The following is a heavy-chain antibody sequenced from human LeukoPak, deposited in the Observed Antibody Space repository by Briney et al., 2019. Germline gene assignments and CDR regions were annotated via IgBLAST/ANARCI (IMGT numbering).Heavy chain of an antibody. CDR1: GLRIRTYY. Sequence: GGSQRLSCAVSGLRIRTYYMRWVRQVPGEGLEWVSVIFSGGTIRYADSVKGRFPFSRDNFKEQLNFQMNSLRANDPAVYYLVRAVHQNFCANSRGYYGDAFDVWGQGTVVTVSS. V-gene: IGHV3-53*01. J-gene: IGHJ3*01. D-gene: IGHD3-22*01. CDR2: IFSGGTI. CDR3: VRAVHQNFCANSRGYYGDAFDV.